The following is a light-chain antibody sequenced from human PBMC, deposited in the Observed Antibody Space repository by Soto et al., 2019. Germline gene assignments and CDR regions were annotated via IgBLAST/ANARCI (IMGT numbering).Light chain of an antibody. CDR3: QQYNNWPLT. CDR2: GAS. Sequence: EIVMTQSPATLSVSPGERATLSCRASQSVSDNLAWYQQKHGQAPRLLIYGASTRATGIPARFSGIGSGTEFTLTISSLQSEDFAVYYCQQYNNWPLTFGGGTKVDIK. J-gene: IGKJ4*01. V-gene: IGKV3D-15*01. CDR1: QSVSDN.